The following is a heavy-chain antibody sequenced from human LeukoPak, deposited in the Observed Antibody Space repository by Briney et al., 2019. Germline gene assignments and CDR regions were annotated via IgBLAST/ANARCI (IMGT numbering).Heavy chain of an antibody. J-gene: IGHJ4*02. CDR3: ASGPYSSSYFAS. V-gene: IGHV3-23*01. Sequence: GGSLRLSGAASGFTFTNFAMKWVGQAPGKGRGWVADISGGGEHTFYADSVKGRFTISRDNSKDTLHLQMNILRPEDTALYYCASGPYSSSYFASWGQGTMVTVSS. CDR2: ISGGGEHT. CDR1: GFTFTNFA. D-gene: IGHD6-13*01.